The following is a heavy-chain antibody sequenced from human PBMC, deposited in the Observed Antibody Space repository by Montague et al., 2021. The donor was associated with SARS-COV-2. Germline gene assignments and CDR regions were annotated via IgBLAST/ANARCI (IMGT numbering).Heavy chain of an antibody. CDR2: IYSGGSNT. V-gene: IGHV3-23*03. CDR1: GFTFNTYA. J-gene: IGHJ4*02. CDR3: AKSPRAYSYAFDY. Sequence: SLRLSCAASGFTFNTYAMSWVRRAPGKGLEWVSVIYSGGSNTYYADSVKGRFTIPRDNSKNTLYLQMNRLRAEDTAVYYCAKSPRAYSYAFDYWGQGTLVTVSS. D-gene: IGHD5-18*01.